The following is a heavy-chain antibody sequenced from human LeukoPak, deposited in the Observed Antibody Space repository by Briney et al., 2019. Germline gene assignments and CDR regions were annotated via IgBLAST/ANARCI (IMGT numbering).Heavy chain of an antibody. Sequence: GESLKISCKGSGYRFTSYWIGWVRQMPGKGLEWMGIIYPGDSDIRYSPSFQGQVTISADKSISTAYLQWSSLKASDTAMYYCARQLTSSGIAHAFDIWGQGTMVTVSS. CDR2: IYPGDSDI. V-gene: IGHV5-51*01. CDR1: GYRFTSYW. CDR3: ARQLTSSGIAHAFDI. J-gene: IGHJ3*02. D-gene: IGHD6-19*01.